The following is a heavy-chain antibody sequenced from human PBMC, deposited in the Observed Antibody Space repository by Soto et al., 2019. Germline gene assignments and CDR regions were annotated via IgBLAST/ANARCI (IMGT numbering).Heavy chain of an antibody. V-gene: IGHV3-33*01. CDR3: AREGVGATLDY. CDR2: IWYDGRNK. D-gene: IGHD1-26*01. Sequence: QVQLVESGGGVVQPGRSLRLSCAASGFTFSSYGMHWVRQAPGKGLEWVAGIWYDGRNKYYADSVKGRFTISRDNSKNTLYLQMNSLRAEDTAVYYCAREGVGATLDYWGQGTLVTVSS. J-gene: IGHJ4*02. CDR1: GFTFSSYG.